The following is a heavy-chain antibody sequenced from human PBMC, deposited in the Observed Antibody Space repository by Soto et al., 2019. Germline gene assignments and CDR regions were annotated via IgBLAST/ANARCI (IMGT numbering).Heavy chain of an antibody. J-gene: IGHJ3*01. CDR1: GFTFSSFF. CDR2: IGANGGGT. V-gene: IGHV3-23*01. D-gene: IGHD4-17*01. Sequence: GGSLRLSCAASGFTFSSFFMSWVRQAPGKGLDWVSGIGANGGGTYYADSVKGRFIISRDNSKNTLYLQMDSLRAEDTAVYYCARDPNGDYLGAFDFWGQKTMVTVSS. CDR3: ARDPNGDYLGAFDF.